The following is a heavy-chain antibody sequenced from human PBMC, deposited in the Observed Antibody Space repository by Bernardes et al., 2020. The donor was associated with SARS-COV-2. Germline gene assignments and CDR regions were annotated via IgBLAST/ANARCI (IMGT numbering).Heavy chain of an antibody. J-gene: IGHJ6*02. CDR3: ARFCRGSGTPTRGYYYYNMDV. CDR1: GASTSSTTHY. Sequence: SETLSLTCAVSGASTSSTTHYWGWLRQPPGRGLEWIGNIDYSGKTYYHPSLKSRVTVSVDTSKNQFSLKVTSVSAADTAVYYCARFCRGSGTPTRGYYYYNMDVWGQGTTVTVSS. D-gene: IGHD3-10*01. CDR2: IDYSGKT. V-gene: IGHV4-39*01.